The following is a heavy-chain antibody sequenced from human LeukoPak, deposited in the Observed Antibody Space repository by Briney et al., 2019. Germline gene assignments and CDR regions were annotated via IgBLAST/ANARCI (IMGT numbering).Heavy chain of an antibody. CDR2: IYSGGST. CDR1: GFTVSSNY. CDR3: ARGDQQIYAYYFDY. J-gene: IGHJ4*02. D-gene: IGHD2-2*02. V-gene: IGHV3-53*01. Sequence: GGSLRLSCAASGFTVSSNYMSWVRQAPGKGLEWVSVIYSGGSTYYADSVKGRFTISRDNSKNTLYLQMNSLRAEDTAVYYCARGDQQIYAYYFDYWGQGTLVTVSS.